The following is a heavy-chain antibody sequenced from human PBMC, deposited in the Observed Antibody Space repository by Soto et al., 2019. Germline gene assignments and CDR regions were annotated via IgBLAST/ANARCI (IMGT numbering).Heavy chain of an antibody. V-gene: IGHV3-33*01. D-gene: IGHD6-19*01. CDR2: IWYDGSNI. Sequence: GGSLRLSCAASGFTFSRYGMHWVRQAPGRGLEWVAVIWYDGSNIYYADSVKGRFTVSRDNSKDTLDLQMNSLRAEDTAVYYCARDREQWLVGYYFDYWGQGTLVTVSS. J-gene: IGHJ4*02. CDR3: ARDREQWLVGYYFDY. CDR1: GFTFSRYG.